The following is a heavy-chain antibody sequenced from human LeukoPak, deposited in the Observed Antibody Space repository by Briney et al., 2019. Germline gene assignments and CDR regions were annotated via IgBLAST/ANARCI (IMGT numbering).Heavy chain of an antibody. CDR2: IFYSGKT. D-gene: IGHD2-21*02. Sequence: SETLSLTCTVSGGSISNSGYYWGWIRQPPGKGLEWIGSIFYSGKTYYSPSLKSRVTMSVDTSKNQFSLKLSSVTAADTAMYYCARDRGDYGSSDYWGQGALVTVSS. J-gene: IGHJ4*02. CDR3: ARDRGDYGSSDY. CDR1: GGSISNSGYY. V-gene: IGHV4-39*07.